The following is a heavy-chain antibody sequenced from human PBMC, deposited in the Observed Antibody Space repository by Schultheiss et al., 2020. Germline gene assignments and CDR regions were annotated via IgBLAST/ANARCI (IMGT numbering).Heavy chain of an antibody. Sequence: GGSLRLSCAASGFTFDDYAMHWVRQAPGKGLEWVSGISWNSGSIGYADSVKGRFTISRDNAKNTLYLQMNSLRAEDTAVYYCARRATVSYYGLDVWGHGTTVTVSS. D-gene: IGHD4-11*01. V-gene: IGHV3-9*01. J-gene: IGHJ6*02. CDR2: ISWNSGSI. CDR3: ARRATVSYYGLDV. CDR1: GFTFDDYA.